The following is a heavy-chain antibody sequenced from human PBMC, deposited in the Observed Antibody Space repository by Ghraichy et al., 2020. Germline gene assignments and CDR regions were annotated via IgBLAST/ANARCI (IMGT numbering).Heavy chain of an antibody. Sequence: ETLSLTSTVSGGSISSYYWSWIWQPPGKGLEWIGYIYYSGSTNYNPSLKSRVTISVDTSKNQFSLKLSSVTAADTAVYYCARGGLWFGELSWYFDLWGRGTLVTVSS. V-gene: IGHV4-59*01. CDR2: IYYSGST. J-gene: IGHJ2*01. CDR1: GGSISSYY. D-gene: IGHD3-10*01. CDR3: ARGGLWFGELSWYFDL.